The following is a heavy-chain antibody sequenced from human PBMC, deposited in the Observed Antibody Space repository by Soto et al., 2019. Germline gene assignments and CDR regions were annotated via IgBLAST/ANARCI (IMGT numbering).Heavy chain of an antibody. CDR1: GGTFSSYA. J-gene: IGHJ6*02. CDR2: IIPISETT. D-gene: IGHD2-2*01. V-gene: IGHV1-69*01. CDR3: ARSQGSSTSLEIYYYYYYGMDV. Sequence: QVQLVQSGAEVKKPGSSVKVSCKASGGTFSSYAISWVRQAPGQGLEWMGGIIPISETTNYAQKFQGRVKITAYESKSTAYMELSSLRSEDTAVYYCARSQGSSTSLEIYYYYYYGMDVWGQGTTVTVSS.